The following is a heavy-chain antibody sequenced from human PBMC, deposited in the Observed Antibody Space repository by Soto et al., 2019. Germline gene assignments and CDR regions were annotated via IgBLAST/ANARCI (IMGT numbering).Heavy chain of an antibody. J-gene: IGHJ6*03. CDR1: GFTFSNAW. CDR3: TTDSLKKYYHSMDV. V-gene: IGHV3-15*01. CDR2: IKSKADGGTK. Sequence: GGSLRLSCAASGFTFSNAWMSWVRQAPGKGLEWVGRIKSKADGGTKDYAADVKGRFTISRDDSKYTQYLQMNSLKTEATAVSYCTTDSLKKYYHSMDVWGKGTTVTVSS.